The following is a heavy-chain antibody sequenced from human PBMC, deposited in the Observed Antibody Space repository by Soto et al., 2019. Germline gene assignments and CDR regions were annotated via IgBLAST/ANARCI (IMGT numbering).Heavy chain of an antibody. CDR3: ARLGGYCTTSCYGYYAMDV. CDR2: FYYSGST. D-gene: IGHD2-8*01. CDR1: GGSISSGTYS. J-gene: IGHJ6*02. Sequence: QLQLQESGPGLVKPSETLSLTCTVSGGSISSGTYSWGWIRQPPGKGLEWIGTFYYSGSTYYNPSLKSRVTISVDTPKNQFSLKVSSVTAADTAVYYCARLGGYCTTSCYGYYAMDVWGQGTTVTVSS. V-gene: IGHV4-39*01.